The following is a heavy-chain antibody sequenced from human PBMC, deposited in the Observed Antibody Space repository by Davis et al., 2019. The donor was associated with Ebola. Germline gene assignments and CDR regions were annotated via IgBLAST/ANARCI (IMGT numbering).Heavy chain of an antibody. CDR2: INHSGST. Sequence: MPSETLSLTCDVSGGSLSGHYWSWIRQPPGKGLEWIGEINHSGSTDYNPSLQSRVTISVDKSKNLFSLEMTSVTAADTAVYFCARVGLAGTTIDIWGQGTMVTVSS. CDR1: GGSLSGHY. D-gene: IGHD1-7*01. CDR3: ARVGLAGTTIDI. J-gene: IGHJ3*02. V-gene: IGHV4-34*01.